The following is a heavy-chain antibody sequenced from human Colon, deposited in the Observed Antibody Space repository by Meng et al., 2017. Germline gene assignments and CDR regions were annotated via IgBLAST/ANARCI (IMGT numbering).Heavy chain of an antibody. J-gene: IGHJ5*02. CDR3: AATRHKPYNWFDP. Sequence: QVQLQESGPGLVEPSQTLSLTCVVSGGSISSGDYHWSWIRQPPGKSLEWIGYIYDSGSTYYNPSLKGRVTISVDTSKNQFSLKLTSVTAADTAVYYCAATRHKPYNWFDPWGQGALVTVSS. CDR2: IYDSGST. D-gene: IGHD6-6*01. CDR1: GGSISSGDYH. V-gene: IGHV4-30-4*01.